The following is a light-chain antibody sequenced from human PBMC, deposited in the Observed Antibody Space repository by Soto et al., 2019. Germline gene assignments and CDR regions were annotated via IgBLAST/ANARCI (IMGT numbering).Light chain of an antibody. CDR3: QQYGTSPAT. CDR1: QSVSSSY. Sequence: EIVLTQSPGTLSLSPGERATLSCRASQSVSSSYLAWYQQKPGQAPRLLIYAASSRATGIPDRFSGSGYGTDFPLTIRRLEPEDIAVFYCQQYGTSPATFGGGTAVEIK. CDR2: AAS. J-gene: IGKJ4*01. V-gene: IGKV3-20*01.